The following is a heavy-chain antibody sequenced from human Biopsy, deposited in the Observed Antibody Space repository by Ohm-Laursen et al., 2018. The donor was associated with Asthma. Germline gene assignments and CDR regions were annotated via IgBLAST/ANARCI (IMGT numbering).Heavy chain of an antibody. CDR1: GGTFSNFA. Sequence: VSSVKVSCKAPGGTFSNFAISWVRQAPGQGLEWLGGIMTVFGTTNYAQKFQGRVTITADEYTSTAYMEVTSLRSEDTAIYYCARCQVGYSSGWSLLLKKIYYSGMDVWGQGTAVTVSS. CDR3: ARCQVGYSSGWSLLLKKIYYSGMDV. CDR2: IMTVFGTT. J-gene: IGHJ6*02. V-gene: IGHV1-69*01. D-gene: IGHD6-19*01.